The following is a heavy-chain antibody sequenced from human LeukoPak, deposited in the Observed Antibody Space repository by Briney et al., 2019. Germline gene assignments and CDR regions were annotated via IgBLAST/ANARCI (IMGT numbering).Heavy chain of an antibody. Sequence: GGSLRLSCAASGFTFSSYAMSWVRQAPGKGLEWVSGIGGSGGSTFYADSVKGRFTISRDNSENTVYLQMNSLRADDTAVYYCAKTTAGYSSGRYPGWPVDYWGQGTLVTVSS. CDR2: IGGSGGST. CDR1: GFTFSSYA. V-gene: IGHV3-23*01. CDR3: AKTTAGYSSGRYPGWPVDY. J-gene: IGHJ4*02. D-gene: IGHD6-19*01.